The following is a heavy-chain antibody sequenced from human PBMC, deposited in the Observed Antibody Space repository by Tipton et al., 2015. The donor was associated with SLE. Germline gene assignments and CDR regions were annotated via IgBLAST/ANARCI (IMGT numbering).Heavy chain of an antibody. J-gene: IGHJ5*02. V-gene: IGHV4-59*05. CDR3: ASQVTTDWFDP. CDR2: IYYSGST. CDR1: GGSISSHY. D-gene: IGHD2-21*02. Sequence: GLVKPSETLSLTCAVYGGSISSHYWSWMWQPPGKGLEWIGSIYYSGSTYYNPSLKSRVTISVDTSKNQFSLKLSSVTAADTAVYYCASQVTTDWFDPWGQGTLVTVSS.